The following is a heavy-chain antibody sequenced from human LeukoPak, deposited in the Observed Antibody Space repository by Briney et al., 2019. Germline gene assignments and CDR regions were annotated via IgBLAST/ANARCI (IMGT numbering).Heavy chain of an antibody. D-gene: IGHD3-10*01. V-gene: IGHV4-39*07. CDR1: GGSISSSSYY. J-gene: IGHJ5*02. Sequence: SETLSLTCTVSGGSISSSSYYWGWIRQPPGKGLEWIGEINHSGSTNYNPSLKSRVTISVDTSKNQFSLKLSSVTAADTAVYYCARRYYYGSGSYYTHNWFDPWGQGTLVTVSS. CDR2: INHSGST. CDR3: ARRYYYGSGSYYTHNWFDP.